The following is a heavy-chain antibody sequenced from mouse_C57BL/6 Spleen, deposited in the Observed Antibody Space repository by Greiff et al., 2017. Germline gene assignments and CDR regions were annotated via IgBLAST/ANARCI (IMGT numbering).Heavy chain of an antibody. Sequence: QVQLQQSDAELVKPGASVKISCKASGYTFTDYTINWMKQRPEQGLEWIGYIYPRAGSNKYNETFKGKATLTADKSSSTAYMQLNRLTSEDSAVYFCAISRMTTAYAIDYWGQGTSVTVSS. CDR3: AISRMTTAYAIDY. CDR1: GYTFTDYT. J-gene: IGHJ4*01. CDR2: IYPRAGSN. D-gene: IGHD1-2*01. V-gene: IGHV1-78*01.